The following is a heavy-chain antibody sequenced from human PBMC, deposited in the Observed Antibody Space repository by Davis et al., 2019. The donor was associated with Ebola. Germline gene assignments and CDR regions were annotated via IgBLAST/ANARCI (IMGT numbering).Heavy chain of an antibody. V-gene: IGHV1-58*02. D-gene: IGHD1-1*01. J-gene: IGHJ6*02. Sequence: SVKVSCKASGFTFTTSAMQWVRQARGQRLEWIGWIVVGSGNTNYAQKFLERVTITRDMSTSTAYMELSSLRSEDTAMYYCAARSGTAYSRHYGMDVWGQGTTVTVSS. CDR1: GFTFTTSA. CDR2: IVVGSGNT. CDR3: AARSGTAYSRHYGMDV.